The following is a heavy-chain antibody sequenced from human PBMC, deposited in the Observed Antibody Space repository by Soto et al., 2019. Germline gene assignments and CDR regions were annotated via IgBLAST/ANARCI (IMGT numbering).Heavy chain of an antibody. Sequence: QLQLQESGSGLVKPSQTLSLTCAVSGGSISSGGYSWSWIRQPPGKGLEWIGYIYHSGSTYYNPSLKSRVTISVDRSKNQFSLKLSSVTAADTAVYYCARVGGHYSNSDAFDIWGQGTMVTVSS. V-gene: IGHV4-30-2*01. J-gene: IGHJ3*02. D-gene: IGHD4-4*01. CDR3: ARVGGHYSNSDAFDI. CDR2: IYHSGST. CDR1: GGSISSGGYS.